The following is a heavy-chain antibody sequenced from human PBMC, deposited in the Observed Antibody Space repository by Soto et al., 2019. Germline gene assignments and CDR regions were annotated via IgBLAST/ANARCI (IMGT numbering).Heavy chain of an antibody. CDR2: IIPIFGTA. V-gene: IGHV1-69*13. CDR3: ARNRIAAAGRGAFDI. Sequence: ASVKVSCKASGGTFSSYAISWVREAPGQGLEWMGGIIPIFGTANYAQKFQGRVTITADESTSTAYMELSSLRSEDTAVYYCARNRIAAAGRGAFDIWGQGTMVTVSS. J-gene: IGHJ3*02. CDR1: GGTFSSYA. D-gene: IGHD6-13*01.